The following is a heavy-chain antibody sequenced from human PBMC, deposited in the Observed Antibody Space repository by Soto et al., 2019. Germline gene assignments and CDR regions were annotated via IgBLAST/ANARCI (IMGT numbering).Heavy chain of an antibody. Sequence: EVQLVQSGAEVKKPGESLKISCKGSGYSFTNYWIGWVRQMPGRGLEWMGIIYPGDSDIRYSPSFQGQVTISADKSISTAYLQWSSLKASDTAMYYCAARHCSGCSCYHFYFEYWGQGTLVTVSS. CDR2: IYPGDSDI. D-gene: IGHD2-15*01. CDR3: AARHCSGCSCYHFYFEY. CDR1: GYSFTNYW. J-gene: IGHJ4*02. V-gene: IGHV5-51*03.